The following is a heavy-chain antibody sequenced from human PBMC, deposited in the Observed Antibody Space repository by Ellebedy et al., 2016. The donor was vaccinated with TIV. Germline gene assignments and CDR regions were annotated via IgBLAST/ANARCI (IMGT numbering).Heavy chain of an antibody. CDR3: ARDDYGDVDY. CDR2: ISGSGGST. Sequence: GGSLRLXXAASGFTFSSYAMSWVRQAPGKGLEWVSTISGSGGSTYYADSVKGRFTISRDNSKNTLYLQMNSLRAEDTAVYYCARDDYGDVDYWGQGTLVTVSS. CDR1: GFTFSSYA. D-gene: IGHD4-17*01. J-gene: IGHJ4*02. V-gene: IGHV3-23*01.